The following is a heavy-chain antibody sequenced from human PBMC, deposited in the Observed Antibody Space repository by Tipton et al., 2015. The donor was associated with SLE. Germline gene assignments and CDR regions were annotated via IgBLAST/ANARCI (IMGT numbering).Heavy chain of an antibody. CDR2: ISGSGGST. V-gene: IGHV3-23*01. J-gene: IGHJ4*02. CDR3: ATFWGSGSFDY. CDR1: GFTFSSYG. D-gene: IGHD3-10*01. Sequence: SLRLSCAASGFTFSSYGVSWVRQAPGKGLEWVSAISGSGGSTYYADSVKGRFTISRDNSKNTLYLQMNSLRAEDTAVYYCATFWGSGSFDYWGQGTLVTVSS.